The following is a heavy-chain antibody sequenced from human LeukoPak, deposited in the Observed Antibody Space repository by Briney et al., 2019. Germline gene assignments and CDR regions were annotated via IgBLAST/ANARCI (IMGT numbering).Heavy chain of an antibody. Sequence: GGSLRLSCAASGFTFSSYDMHWVRQATGKGLEWVSAIVTAGDTYYPGSVKGRFTISRENAKNSLYLQMNSLRAGDTAVYYCARTKRGYSYGYFDYWGQGTLVTVSS. J-gene: IGHJ4*02. D-gene: IGHD5-18*01. V-gene: IGHV3-13*01. CDR2: IVTAGDT. CDR3: ARTKRGYSYGYFDY. CDR1: GFTFSSYD.